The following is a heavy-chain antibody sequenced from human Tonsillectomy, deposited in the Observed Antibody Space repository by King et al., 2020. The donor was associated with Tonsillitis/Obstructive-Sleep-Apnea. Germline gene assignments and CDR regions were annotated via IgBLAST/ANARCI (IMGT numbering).Heavy chain of an antibody. CDR2: IDPSDSYT. V-gene: IGHV5-10-1*03. CDR1: GSSFTTYW. D-gene: IGHD3-10*01. J-gene: IGHJ6*02. Sequence: VQLVESGAEVKKPVESLRISCKGSGSSFTTYWISWVRQMPGKGLEWMGRIDPSDSYTNYSPSFQGHVTISADKSISTAYLQWSSLKASDTAMYYCASTGDAYGSGNYFSNAMDVWGQGTTVTVSS. CDR3: ASTGDAYGSGNYFSNAMDV.